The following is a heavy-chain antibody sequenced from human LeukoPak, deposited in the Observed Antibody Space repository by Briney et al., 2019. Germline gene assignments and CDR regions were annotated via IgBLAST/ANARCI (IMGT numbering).Heavy chain of an antibody. D-gene: IGHD3-10*01. CDR1: GFTFSGSA. CDR2: IRSKANSYAT. Sequence: GGSLRLSCAASGFTFSGSAMHWVRQASGKGLEWVGRIRSKANSYATAYAASVKGRFTISRDDSKNTAYLQMNSLRAEDTAVYYCARNGPPRITMVRGPYYFDYWGQGTLVTVSS. V-gene: IGHV3-73*01. J-gene: IGHJ4*02. CDR3: ARNGPPRITMVRGPYYFDY.